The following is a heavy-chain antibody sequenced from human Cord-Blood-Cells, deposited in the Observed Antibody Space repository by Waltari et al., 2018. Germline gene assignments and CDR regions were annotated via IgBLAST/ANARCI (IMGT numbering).Heavy chain of an antibody. CDR1: GGSFSGYY. CDR2: INHSGST. Sequence: QVQLQQWGAGLLKPSETLSLTCAVYGGSFSGYYWRWIRQPPGKGLEWIGEINHSGSTNYNPSLKSRVTISVDTSKNQFSLKLSSVTAADTAVYYCARSGGVYDSSGYYYNWFDPWGQGTLVTVSS. V-gene: IGHV4-34*01. D-gene: IGHD3-22*01. J-gene: IGHJ5*02. CDR3: ARSGGVYDSSGYYYNWFDP.